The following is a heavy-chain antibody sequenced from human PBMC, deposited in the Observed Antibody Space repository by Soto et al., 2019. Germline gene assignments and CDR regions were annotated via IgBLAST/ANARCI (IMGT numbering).Heavy chain of an antibody. CDR2: INHSGST. CDR1: GGSFSGYY. V-gene: IGHV4-34*01. Sequence: PSETLSLTCAVYGGSFSGYYWSWIRQPPGKGLEWIGEINHSGSTNYNPSLKSRVTISVDTSKNQFSLKLSSVTAADTAVYYCARVGATIFGVANWGQGTLVTVSS. D-gene: IGHD3-3*01. CDR3: ARVGATIFGVAN. J-gene: IGHJ4*02.